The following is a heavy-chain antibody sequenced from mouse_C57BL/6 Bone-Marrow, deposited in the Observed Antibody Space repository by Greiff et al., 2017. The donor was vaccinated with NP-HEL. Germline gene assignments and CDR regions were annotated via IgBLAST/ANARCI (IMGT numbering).Heavy chain of an antibody. CDR3: ARVYYDLDY. V-gene: IGHV1-69*01. Sequence: QVQLKQPGAELVMPGASVKLSCKASGYTFTSYWMHWVKQRPGQGLEWIGEIDPSDSYTNYNQKFKGKSTLTVDKSSSTAYMQLSSRTSEDSAVYYCARVYYDLDYWGQGTTLTVSS. CDR2: IDPSDSYT. CDR1: GYTFTSYW. D-gene: IGHD2-4*01. J-gene: IGHJ2*01.